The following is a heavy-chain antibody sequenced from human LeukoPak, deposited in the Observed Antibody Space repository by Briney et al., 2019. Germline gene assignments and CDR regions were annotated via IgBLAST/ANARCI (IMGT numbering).Heavy chain of an antibody. J-gene: IGHJ4*02. CDR2: IYYSGST. D-gene: IGHD6-19*01. CDR1: GGSISSSSYY. CDR3: ARHSYSSGWIIDY. V-gene: IGHV4-39*01. Sequence: SETLSLTCTVSGGSISSSSYYWGWIRQPPGKGLEWIGSIYYSGSTYYNPSLKSRVTISVDTSKSQFSLKLSSVTAADTAVYYCARHSYSSGWIIDYWGQGTLVTVSS.